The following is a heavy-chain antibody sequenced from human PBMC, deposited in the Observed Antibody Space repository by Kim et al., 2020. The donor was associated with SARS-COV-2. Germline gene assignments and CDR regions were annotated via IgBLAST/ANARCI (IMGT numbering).Heavy chain of an antibody. D-gene: IGHD3-10*01. Sequence: DSVKGRFTISGHNSKNTLYLQMNSLRTDDTAVYYCARDYPGAYYYGMDVWGQGTTVTISS. J-gene: IGHJ6*02. V-gene: IGHV3-53*04. CDR3: ARDYPGAYYYGMDV.